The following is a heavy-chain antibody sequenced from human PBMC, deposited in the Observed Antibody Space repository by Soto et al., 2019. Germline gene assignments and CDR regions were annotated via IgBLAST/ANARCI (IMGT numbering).Heavy chain of an antibody. D-gene: IGHD4-4*01. V-gene: IGHV3-48*01. J-gene: IGHJ5*02. CDR2: ISSSSSTI. Sequence: EVQLVESGGGLVQPGGSLRLSCAASGFTFSSYSMNWVRQAPGKGLEWVSYISSSSSTIYYADSVKGRFTISSDNAKNSLYLKMNSLRAEDTAVYYCAVPSNPPPWRQGILVTFSS. CDR1: GFTFSSYS. CDR3: AVPSNPPP.